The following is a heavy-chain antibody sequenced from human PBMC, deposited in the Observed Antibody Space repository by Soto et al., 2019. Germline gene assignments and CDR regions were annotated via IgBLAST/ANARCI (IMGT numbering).Heavy chain of an antibody. J-gene: IGHJ5*02. CDR2: INHSGST. Sequence: QVQLQQWGAGLLKPSETLSLTCGVYGGSFSGYYWSWIRQPPGKGLEWIGEINHSGSTNYNPSLNHRVTIPVDTSKSLFSLMLSSVTAADTAVYFCASMVRGVTSWFDPWGQGTLVTVSS. CDR3: ASMVRGVTSWFDP. CDR1: GGSFSGYY. V-gene: IGHV4-34*01. D-gene: IGHD3-10*01.